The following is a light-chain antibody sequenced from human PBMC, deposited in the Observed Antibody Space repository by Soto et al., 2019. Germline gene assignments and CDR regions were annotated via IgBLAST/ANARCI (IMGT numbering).Light chain of an antibody. J-gene: IGKJ1*01. CDR2: GAS. V-gene: IGKV3-20*01. CDR1: QSVRSK. CDR3: QQYGSSRGT. Sequence: EIVMTQSPDTLSVSPGETVTLSCRASQSVRSKLAWYQQKPGQAPRLFIYGASSRATGIPDRFSGSGSGTDFTLTISRLEPEDFAVYYCQQYGSSRGTFGQGTKVDIK.